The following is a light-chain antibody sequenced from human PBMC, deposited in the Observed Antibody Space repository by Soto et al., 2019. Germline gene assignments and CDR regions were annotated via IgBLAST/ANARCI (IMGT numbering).Light chain of an antibody. CDR3: HHLHHYLST. CDR2: AAS. CDR1: QGISSS. V-gene: IGKV1-9*01. Sequence: DIQLTQSPSFLSASVGDRVTITCRASQGISSSLAWYQQGPGKAPKLLIYAASTLQRGATSRFSGSGSGTEFTLTISSLQPEDFAPSYCHHLHHYLSTFGPGTRVDIK. J-gene: IGKJ3*01.